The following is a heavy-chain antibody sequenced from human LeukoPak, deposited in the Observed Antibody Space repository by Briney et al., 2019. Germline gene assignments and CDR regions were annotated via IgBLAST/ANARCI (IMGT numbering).Heavy chain of an antibody. V-gene: IGHV1-69*13. CDR3: ARDLSEEYYYYGMDV. CDR1: GGTFSSYA. J-gene: IGHJ6*02. Sequence: GASVKVSCKASGGTFSSYAISWVRQAPGQGLEWMGGIIPIFGTANYAQKFQGRATNTADESTSTAYMELSSLRSEDTAVYYCARDLSEEYYYYGMDVWGQGTTVTVSS. CDR2: IIPIFGTA.